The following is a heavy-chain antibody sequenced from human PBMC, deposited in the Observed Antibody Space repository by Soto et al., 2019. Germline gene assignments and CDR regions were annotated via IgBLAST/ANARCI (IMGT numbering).Heavy chain of an antibody. V-gene: IGHV4-39*01. CDR3: ARLEGLATISYYFDY. D-gene: IGHD3-9*01. Sequence: PSETLSLTCSVSGDSINSDNYYWGWIRQPPGKGLEWIGSIYYRGNTYYNPSLRTRVTISLDKSKSQFSLKLNSVTAADSAVYFCARLEGLATISYYFDYWGQGTLVTVSS. CDR1: GDSINSDNYY. J-gene: IGHJ4*02. CDR2: IYYRGNT.